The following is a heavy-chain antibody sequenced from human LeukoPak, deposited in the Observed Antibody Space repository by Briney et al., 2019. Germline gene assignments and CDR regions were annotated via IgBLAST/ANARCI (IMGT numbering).Heavy chain of an antibody. CDR3: AKGVNYYDSSGYYPYYFDY. J-gene: IGHJ4*02. V-gene: IGHV3-23*01. CDR1: GFTFSSYW. CDR2: ISGSGGST. D-gene: IGHD3-22*01. Sequence: GGSLRLSCAASGFTFSSYWMSWVRQAPGKGLEWVSAISGSGGSTYYADSVKGRFTISRDNPKNTLFLQMNSLRAEDTAVYYCAKGVNYYDSSGYYPYYFDYWGQGTLVTVSS.